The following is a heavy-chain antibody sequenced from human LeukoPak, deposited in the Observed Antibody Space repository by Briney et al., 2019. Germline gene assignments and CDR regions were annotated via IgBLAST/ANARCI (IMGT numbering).Heavy chain of an antibody. CDR1: GGSISSGDYY. CDR3: AREGSGSYPLYWYFDL. Sequence: SETLSLTCTVSGGSISSGDYYWSWIRQPPGKGRNGFGYFYYSGSTYYNPSLKSRVTISVDTSKNQFSLKLSSVTAADTAVYYCAREGSGSYPLYWYFDLWGRGTLVTVSS. V-gene: IGHV4-30-4*08. D-gene: IGHD3-10*01. J-gene: IGHJ2*01. CDR2: FYYSGST.